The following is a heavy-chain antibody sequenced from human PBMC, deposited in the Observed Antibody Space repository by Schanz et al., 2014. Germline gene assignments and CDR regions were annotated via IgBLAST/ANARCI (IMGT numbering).Heavy chain of an antibody. CDR3: AKGMGYCSGGTCYDYYYYGLDV. CDR1: GFTFNSYA. Sequence: DVQLLESGGGLVQPGGSLRLSCEASGFTFNSYAMTWVRQAPGKGLEWVSSISHSGGSKYYADSVKGRFTISRDNSENTLYLQMNSLSADDTAVFYCAKGMGYCSGGTCYDYYYYGLDVWGQGTTVSVSS. CDR2: ISHSGGSK. D-gene: IGHD2-15*01. V-gene: IGHV3-23*01. J-gene: IGHJ6*02.